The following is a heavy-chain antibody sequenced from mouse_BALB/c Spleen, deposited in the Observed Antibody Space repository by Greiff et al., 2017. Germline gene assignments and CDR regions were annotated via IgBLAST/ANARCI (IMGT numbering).Heavy chain of an antibody. CDR1: GFTFSDYY. Sequence: EVQRVESGGGLVKPGGSLKLSCAASGFTFSDYYMYWVRQTPEKRLEWVATISDGGSYTYYPDSVKGRFTISRDNAKNNLYRQMSSLKSEDTAMYYCARDDYDGAWFAYWGQGTLVTVSA. CDR2: ISDGGSYT. D-gene: IGHD2-4*01. CDR3: ARDDYDGAWFAY. V-gene: IGHV5-4*02. J-gene: IGHJ3*01.